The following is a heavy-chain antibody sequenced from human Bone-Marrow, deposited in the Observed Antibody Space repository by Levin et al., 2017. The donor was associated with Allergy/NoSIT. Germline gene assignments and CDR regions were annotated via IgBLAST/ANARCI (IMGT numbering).Heavy chain of an antibody. CDR3: AREVRSGYDNYYFDY. D-gene: IGHD5-12*01. J-gene: IGHJ4*02. CDR2: IYYSGST. CDR1: GGSISSGDYY. Sequence: KASETLSLTCTVSGGSISSGDYYWSWIRQPPGKGLEWIGYIYYSGSTYYNPSLKSRVTISVDTSKNQFSLKLSSVTAADTAVYYCAREVRSGYDNYYFDYWGQGTLVTVSS. V-gene: IGHV4-30-4*01.